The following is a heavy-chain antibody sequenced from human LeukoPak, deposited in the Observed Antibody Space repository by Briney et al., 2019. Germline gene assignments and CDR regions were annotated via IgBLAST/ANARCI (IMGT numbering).Heavy chain of an antibody. CDR2: IYTSGST. D-gene: IGHD2-2*01. CDR1: GGSISSYY. J-gene: IGHJ2*01. V-gene: IGHV4-4*07. CDR3: ARYCSSTNCYHWYFDL. Sequence: SETLSLTCTVSGGSISSYYWSWIRQPAGRGLEWIGRIYTSGSTNYNPSLESRVTMSVDTSKNQFSLRLSSVTAADTAVYYCARYCSSTNCYHWYFDLWGRGTLVTASS.